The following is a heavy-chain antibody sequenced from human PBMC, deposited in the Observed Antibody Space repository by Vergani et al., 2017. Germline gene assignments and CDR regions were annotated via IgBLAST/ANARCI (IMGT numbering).Heavy chain of an antibody. CDR1: GYTFTSYA. J-gene: IGHJ6*02. Sequence: QVQLVQSGSELKKPGASVKVSCKASGYTFTSYAMNWVRQAPGQGLEWMGWINTNTGNPTYAQGFTGRFVFSLDSSVSTAYLQISSLKAEDTAVYYCARDVDLSSGWSISFYYYYGMDVWGQGTTVTVSS. V-gene: IGHV7-4-1*02. D-gene: IGHD6-19*01. CDR2: INTNTGNP. CDR3: ARDVDLSSGWSISFYYYYGMDV.